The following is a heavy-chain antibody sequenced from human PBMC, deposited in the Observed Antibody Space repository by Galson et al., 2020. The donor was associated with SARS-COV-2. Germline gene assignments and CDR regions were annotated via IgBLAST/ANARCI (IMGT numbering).Heavy chain of an antibody. V-gene: IGHV2-70*01. J-gene: IGHJ4*02. CDR3: ARILWCGYSSIFDY. Sequence: SGPTLVKPTQTLTLTCTFSGFSLSTSGMCVSWIRQPPGKALEWLALIDWDDNKYYSTSLKTRLTISKDTSKNQVVLTMTNMDPVDTATYYCARILWCGYSSIFDYWGQGTLVTVSS. CDR2: IDWDDNK. CDR1: GFSLSTSGMC. D-gene: IGHD5-18*01.